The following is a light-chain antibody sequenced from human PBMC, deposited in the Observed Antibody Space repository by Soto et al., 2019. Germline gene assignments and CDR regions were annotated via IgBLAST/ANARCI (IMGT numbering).Light chain of an antibody. CDR1: QSLLYSDGNTL. CDR3: MQGRHWPLT. Sequence: EVVVTQSPLSLPVSRGQPASISCRSSQSLLYSDGNTLLSWFQQRPGQSPRRLIYRVSNRDSGVPDRFCGSGSGSDFTLRMSRVEAEDVGVYYCMQGRHWPLTFGGGTEVETK. CDR2: RVS. V-gene: IGKV2-30*01. J-gene: IGKJ4*01.